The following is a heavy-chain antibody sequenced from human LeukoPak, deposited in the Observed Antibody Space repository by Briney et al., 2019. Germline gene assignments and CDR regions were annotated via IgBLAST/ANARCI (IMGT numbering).Heavy chain of an antibody. CDR3: ARACDGTSCHLNA. J-gene: IGHJ5*02. Sequence: ASVKVSCKASGYTFTGYYMHWVRQAPGQGLEWMGWINPNSGGTNYAQKFQGRVTMTRDTSISTAYMELSSLTSDDAAVYYCARACDGTSCHLNAWGQGTLLTVYS. CDR1: GYTFTGYY. V-gene: IGHV1-2*02. D-gene: IGHD2-15*01. CDR2: INPNSGGT.